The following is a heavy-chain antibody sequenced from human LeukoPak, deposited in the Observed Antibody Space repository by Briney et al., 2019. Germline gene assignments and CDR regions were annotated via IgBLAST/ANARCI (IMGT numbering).Heavy chain of an antibody. V-gene: IGHV1-2*02. CDR2: INPNSGGT. D-gene: IGHD3-22*01. Sequence: ASVKVSCKASGYTFTGYYMHWARQAPGQGLEWMGWINPNSGGTNYAQKFQGRVTMTRDTSISTAYMELSRLRSDDTAVYYCARAGLIIYSMIVDEYFDYWGQGTLVTVSS. J-gene: IGHJ4*02. CDR3: ARAGLIIYSMIVDEYFDY. CDR1: GYTFTGYY.